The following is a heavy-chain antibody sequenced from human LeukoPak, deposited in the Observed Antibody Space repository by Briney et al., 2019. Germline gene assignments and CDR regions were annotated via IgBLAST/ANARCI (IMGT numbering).Heavy chain of an antibody. Sequence: ASVKVSCKVSGYTLIELSMHWVRQAPGKGLECMGGFDPEDGEAIYAQKFQGRVTMTEDTSTDTAYMELSSLKVEDTAVYYCARVPRYCSSTSCYGFDYWGQGTLVTVSS. V-gene: IGHV1-24*01. D-gene: IGHD2-2*01. CDR1: GYTLIELS. CDR3: ARVPRYCSSTSCYGFDY. J-gene: IGHJ4*02. CDR2: FDPEDGEA.